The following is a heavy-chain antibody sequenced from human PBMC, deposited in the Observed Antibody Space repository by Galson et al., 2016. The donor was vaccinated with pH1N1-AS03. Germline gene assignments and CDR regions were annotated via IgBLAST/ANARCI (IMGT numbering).Heavy chain of an antibody. CDR1: GDSVSGGTYY. J-gene: IGHJ4*02. CDR2: IYYTGIT. D-gene: IGHD3-9*01. V-gene: IGHV4-61*01. Sequence: SETLSLTCTVSGDSVSGGTYYWNWIRQPPGKGLEWIGYIYYTGITNYNPSLESRLTISIDRSKNQISLTLGSVTAADTAMYYCARNGVLTGYHATGRERVDYWGQGTLVIVPS. CDR3: ARNGVLTGYHATGRERVDY.